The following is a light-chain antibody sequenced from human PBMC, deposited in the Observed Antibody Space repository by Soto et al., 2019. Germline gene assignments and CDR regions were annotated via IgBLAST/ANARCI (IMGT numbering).Light chain of an antibody. V-gene: IGLV1-40*01. J-gene: IGLJ2*01. Sequence: QSVLTQPPSVSGAPGQRVTISCTGSSSNIGAGYDVHWYQQLPGTAPKLLISGNSNRPSVVPDRFSGSKSGTSASLAITGLQAEDEADYYCQSYASSLSVVFGGGTKVTV. CDR3: QSYASSLSVV. CDR1: SSNIGAGYD. CDR2: GNS.